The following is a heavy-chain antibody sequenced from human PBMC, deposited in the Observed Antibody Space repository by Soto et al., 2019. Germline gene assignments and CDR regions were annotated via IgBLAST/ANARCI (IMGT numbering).Heavy chain of an antibody. CDR2: IVVGSGNT. J-gene: IGHJ6*02. D-gene: IGHD6-19*01. V-gene: IGHV1-58*01. Sequence: GASVKVSCKASGFTFTSSAVQWVRQARGQRLEWIGWIVVGSGNTNYAQKFQERVTITRDMSTSTAYMELSSLRSEDTAVYYCAADPFGYSSGWYPSYYYYYGMDVWGQGTTVTVSS. CDR1: GFTFTSSA. CDR3: AADPFGYSSGWYPSYYYYYGMDV.